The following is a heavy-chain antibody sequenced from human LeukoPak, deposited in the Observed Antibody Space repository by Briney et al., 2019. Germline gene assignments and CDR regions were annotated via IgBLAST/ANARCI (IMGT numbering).Heavy chain of an antibody. J-gene: IGHJ6*03. CDR3: ARGVLESSTSLTNSYYYYYYMDV. CDR1: GGTFSSYA. CDR2: IIPIFGTA. Sequence: GASVKVSCKASGGTFSSYAISWVRQAPGQGLEWMGGIIPIFGTANYAQKFQGRVTITTDESTSTAYMELSSLRSEDTAVYYCARGVLESSTSLTNSYYYYYYMDVWGKGTTVTVSS. D-gene: IGHD2-2*01. V-gene: IGHV1-69*05.